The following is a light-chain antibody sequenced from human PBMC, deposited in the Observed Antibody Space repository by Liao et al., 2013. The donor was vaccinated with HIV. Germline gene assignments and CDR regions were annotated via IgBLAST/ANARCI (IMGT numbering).Light chain of an antibody. Sequence: SYELTQPSSLSVAPGTTARVTCGGNNIGGKNVHWYQQKPGQAPVLVIYYDIKRPSGIPERFSGSNSGNTATLTISGTQAMDEADYYCQAWDSSTVVFGGGTKLTVL. CDR1: NIGGKN. V-gene: IGLV3-21*01. CDR3: QAWDSSTVV. CDR2: YDI. J-gene: IGLJ2*01.